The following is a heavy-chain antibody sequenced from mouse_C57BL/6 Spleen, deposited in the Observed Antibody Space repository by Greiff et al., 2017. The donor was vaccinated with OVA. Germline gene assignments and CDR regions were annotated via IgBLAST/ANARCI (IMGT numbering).Heavy chain of an antibody. V-gene: IGHV14-3*01. D-gene: IGHD1-1*01. CDR3: ARDPIYYGSSQYYYAMDY. CDR2: IDPANGNT. CDR1: GFNIKNTY. J-gene: IGHJ4*01. Sequence: VQLQQSVAELVRPGASVKLSCTASGFNIKNTYMHWVKQRPEQGLEWIGRIDPANGNTKYAPKFQGKATITADTSSNTAYLQLSSLTSEDTAIYYCARDPIYYGSSQYYYAMDYWGQGTSVTVSS.